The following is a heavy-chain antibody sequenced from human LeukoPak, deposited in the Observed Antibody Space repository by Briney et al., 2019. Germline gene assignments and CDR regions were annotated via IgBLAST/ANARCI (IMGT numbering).Heavy chain of an antibody. D-gene: IGHD2-2*01. CDR2: ISAYNGNT. J-gene: IGHJ6*02. V-gene: IGHV1-18*01. Sequence: ASVKVSCKASGYTFTSYGISWVRQAPGQGLEWMGWISAYNGNTNYAQKLQGRVTMTTDTSTSTAYMELRSLRSDDTAVYYCARKAYCSSTSCPWYYYYGMDVWGQGTTVTVSS. CDR1: GYTFTSYG. CDR3: ARKAYCSSTSCPWYYYYGMDV.